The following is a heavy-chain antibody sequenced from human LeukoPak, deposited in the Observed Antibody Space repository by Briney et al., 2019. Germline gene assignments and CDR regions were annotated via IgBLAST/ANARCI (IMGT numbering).Heavy chain of an antibody. D-gene: IGHD6-13*01. CDR2: IYTSGST. CDR3: ARDQGSWYGGSYYYYYMDV. CDR1: GGSISSGSYY. J-gene: IGHJ6*03. V-gene: IGHV4-61*02. Sequence: SQTLSLTCTVSGGSISSGSYYWSWIRQPAGKGLEWIGRIYTSGSTNYNPSLKSRVTISVDTSKNQFSLKLSSVTAADTAVYYCARDQGSWYGGSYYYYYMDVWGKGTTVTIS.